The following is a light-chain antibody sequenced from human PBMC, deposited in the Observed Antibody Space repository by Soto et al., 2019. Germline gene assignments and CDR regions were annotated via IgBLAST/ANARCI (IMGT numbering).Light chain of an antibody. V-gene: IGLV1-51*02. CDR2: ENN. CDR3: GTWDSSLSAGFYV. CDR1: SSNIGNNY. Sequence: QSVLTQPPSVSAAPGQKVTISCSGSSSNIGNNYVYWYQQLPGTAPKLLIYENNKRPSGIPDRFSGSKSGTSATLGITGLQTGDEADYYCGTWDSSLSAGFYVFGTGTKLTVL. J-gene: IGLJ1*01.